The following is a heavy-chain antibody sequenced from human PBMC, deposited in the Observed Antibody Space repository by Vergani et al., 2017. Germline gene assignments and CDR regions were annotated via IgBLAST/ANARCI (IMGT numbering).Heavy chain of an antibody. Sequence: QVQLVQSGAEVKKPGASVKVSCKASGYTFTSYAMHWVRQAPGQRLEWMGWINAGNGNTKYSQKFQGRVTITRDTSASTAYMELSSLGSEDTAVYYCAREGFYDYVWGSYRLRGGYYFDYWDQGTLVTVSS. CDR3: AREGFYDYVWGSYRLRGGYYFDY. V-gene: IGHV1-3*01. J-gene: IGHJ4*02. CDR2: INAGNGNT. D-gene: IGHD3-16*02. CDR1: GYTFTSYA.